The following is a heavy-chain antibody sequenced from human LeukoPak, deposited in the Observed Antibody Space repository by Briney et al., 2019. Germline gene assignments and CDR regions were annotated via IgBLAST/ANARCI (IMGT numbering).Heavy chain of an antibody. CDR3: VRLGPYYDFWSGYYFDY. Sequence: PGGSLRLSCAASGFTFSSYAMSWVRQAPGKGLEWVSAISGSGGSTYYADSVKGRSTISRDNSKNTLYLQMNSLRAEDTAVYYCVRLGPYYDFWSGYYFDYWGQGTLVTVSS. J-gene: IGHJ4*02. D-gene: IGHD3-3*01. CDR1: GFTFSSYA. CDR2: ISGSGGST. V-gene: IGHV3-23*01.